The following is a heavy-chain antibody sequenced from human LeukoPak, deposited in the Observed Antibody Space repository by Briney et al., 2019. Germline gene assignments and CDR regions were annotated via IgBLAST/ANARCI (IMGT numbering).Heavy chain of an antibody. Sequence: PSETLSLTCRVYGGSLSGYYWTWIRQPPGKGPEWIGEINHSGSINYNPSLKSRVIMSVDTSKNQFSLNVRSVTAADTAVYYCGKFRYGYMGLDSWGQGTLVTVSS. CDR2: INHSGSI. V-gene: IGHV4-34*01. J-gene: IGHJ4*02. CDR1: GGSLSGYY. CDR3: GKFRYGYMGLDS. D-gene: IGHD5-24*01.